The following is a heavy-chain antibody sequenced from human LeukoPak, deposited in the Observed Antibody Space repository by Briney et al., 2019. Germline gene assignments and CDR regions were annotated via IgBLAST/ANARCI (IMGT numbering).Heavy chain of an antibody. D-gene: IGHD3-3*01. CDR1: GGSISSYY. Sequence: SETLSLTCTVSGGSISSYYWSWIRQPPGKGLEWIGYIYYSGSTNYNPSLKSRVTISVDTSKNQFSLKLSSVTAADTAVYYCARTPRAYYDFWSGYYSHYFDYWGQGTLVTVSS. CDR3: ARTPRAYYDFWSGYYSHYFDY. V-gene: IGHV4-59*01. CDR2: IYYSGST. J-gene: IGHJ4*02.